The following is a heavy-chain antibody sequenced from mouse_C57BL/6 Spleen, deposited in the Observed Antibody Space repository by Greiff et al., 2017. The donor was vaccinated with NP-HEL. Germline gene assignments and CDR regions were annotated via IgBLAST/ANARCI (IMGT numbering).Heavy chain of an antibody. CDR3: ARDYYGSRGRSMDY. V-gene: IGHV5-17*01. J-gene: IGHJ4*01. Sequence: EVQLVESGGGLVKPGGSLKLSCAASGFTFSDYGMHWVRQAPEKGLEWVAYISSGSSTIYYADTVKGRFTISRDNAKNTLFLQMTSLRSEDTAMYYCARDYYGSRGRSMDYWGQGTSVTVSS. D-gene: IGHD1-1*01. CDR2: ISSGSSTI. CDR1: GFTFSDYG.